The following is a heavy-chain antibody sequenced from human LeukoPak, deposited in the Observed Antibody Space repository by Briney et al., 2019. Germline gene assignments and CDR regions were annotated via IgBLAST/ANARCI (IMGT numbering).Heavy chain of an antibody. CDR1: GFTFSSYA. J-gene: IGHJ4*02. CDR3: TLLNTPFDY. V-gene: IGHV3-49*04. D-gene: IGHD2/OR15-2a*01. Sequence: GGSLRLSCSASGFTFSSYAMYWVRQAPGKGLEWVGFIRDKAYGGTTEYAASVKGRFTISRDDSKSIAYLQMNSLKTEDTAVYYCTLLNTPFDYWGQGTLVTVSS. CDR2: IRDKAYGGTT.